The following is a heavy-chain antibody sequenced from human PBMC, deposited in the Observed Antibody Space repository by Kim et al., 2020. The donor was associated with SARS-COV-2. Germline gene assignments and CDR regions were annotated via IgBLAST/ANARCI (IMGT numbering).Heavy chain of an antibody. Sequence: GGSLRLSCAASGFTFSSYAMSWVRQAPGKGLEWVSAISGSGGSTYYADSVKGRFTISRDNSKNTLYLQMNSLRAEDTAVYYCAKYYDFWSGYYTTVTAIHRYFDYWGQGTLVTVSS. CDR2: ISGSGGST. CDR3: AKYYDFWSGYYTTVTAIHRYFDY. CDR1: GFTFSSYA. D-gene: IGHD3-3*01. J-gene: IGHJ4*02. V-gene: IGHV3-23*01.